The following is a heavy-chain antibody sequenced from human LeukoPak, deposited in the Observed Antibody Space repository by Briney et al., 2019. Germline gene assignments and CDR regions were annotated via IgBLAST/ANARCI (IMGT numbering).Heavy chain of an antibody. CDR3: ARMRVTYYYDSSGPLRYFDY. J-gene: IGHJ4*02. CDR1: GGSISSYY. CDR2: INHSGST. V-gene: IGHV4-34*01. Sequence: SETLSLTCTVSGGSISSYYWSWIRQPPGKGLEWIGEINHSGSTNYNPSLKSRVTISVDTSKNQFSLKLSSVTAADTAVYYCARMRVTYYYDSSGPLRYFDYWGQGTLVTVSS. D-gene: IGHD3-22*01.